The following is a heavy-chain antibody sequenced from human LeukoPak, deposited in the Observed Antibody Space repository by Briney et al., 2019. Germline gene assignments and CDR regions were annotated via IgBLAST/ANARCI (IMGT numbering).Heavy chain of an antibody. J-gene: IGHJ4*02. V-gene: IGHV4-59*12. Sequence: SETLSLTCTISGGSISSYYWSWIRQPPGKGLEWIGYIYYTGSTNHNPSLKSRVTISVDTSKNQLSLKLSSVTAADTAVYYCARDKGGPAQHGYFDYWGQGTLVTVSS. D-gene: IGHD2-2*01. CDR2: IYYTGST. CDR3: ARDKGGPAQHGYFDY. CDR1: GGSISSYY.